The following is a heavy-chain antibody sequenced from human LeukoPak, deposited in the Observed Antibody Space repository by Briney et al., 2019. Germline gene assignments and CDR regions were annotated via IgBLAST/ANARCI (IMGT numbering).Heavy chain of an antibody. Sequence: GGSLRLSCAASGFTFGNHWMDWVRQAPGKGLEWVANIKYDGGEKYYVDSVKGRFTISRDNAKKLVYLEMNSLRAEDTAVYYCSRSLDDWGQGTLVTVSS. CDR2: IKYDGGEK. J-gene: IGHJ4*02. V-gene: IGHV3-7*01. CDR3: SRSLDD. CDR1: GFTFGNHW.